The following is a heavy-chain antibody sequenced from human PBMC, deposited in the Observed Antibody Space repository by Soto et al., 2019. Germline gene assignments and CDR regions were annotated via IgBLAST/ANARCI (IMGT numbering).Heavy chain of an antibody. J-gene: IGHJ4*02. D-gene: IGHD3-22*01. CDR3: AKFALSPRTHHYYDSSGYYYYFDY. Sequence: QPGGSLRLSCAASGFTFSSYAMSWVRQAPGKGLEWVSAISGSGGSTYYADSVKGRFTISRDNSKNTLYLQMNSLRAEDTAVYYCAKFALSPRTHHYYDSSGYYYYFDYWGQGTLVTVSS. CDR1: GFTFSSYA. CDR2: ISGSGGST. V-gene: IGHV3-23*01.